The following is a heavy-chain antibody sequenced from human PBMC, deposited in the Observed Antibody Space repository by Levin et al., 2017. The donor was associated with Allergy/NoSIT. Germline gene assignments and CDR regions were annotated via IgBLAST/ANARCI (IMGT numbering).Heavy chain of an antibody. CDR3: ARQLDGNSFRYFDL. D-gene: IGHD4-23*01. V-gene: IGHV4-59*08. J-gene: IGHJ2*01. CDR1: GGSISGYY. Sequence: SETLSLTCNVSGGSISGYYWSWVRQPPGKGLDWVGYIYYTGSTNYNPSLKSRVTISVDTSKNQFSLNLSSATAADTAVYFCARQLDGNSFRYFDLWGRGTLVTVSS. CDR2: IYYTGST.